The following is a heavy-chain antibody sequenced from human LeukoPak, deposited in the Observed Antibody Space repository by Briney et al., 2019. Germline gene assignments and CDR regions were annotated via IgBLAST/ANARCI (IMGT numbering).Heavy chain of an antibody. V-gene: IGHV3-23*01. CDR2: IGGSGANT. CDR1: GFTFTNYA. CDR3: AREPGGAAAGTGFDY. D-gene: IGHD6-13*01. J-gene: IGHJ4*02. Sequence: GSLRLSCVASGFTFTNYAMNWVRQAPGKGLEWVSGIGGSGANTYYADSVKGRFTISRDNSKNTVYLQMNSLRAEDTAVYYCAREPGGAAAGTGFDYWGQGTLVTVSS.